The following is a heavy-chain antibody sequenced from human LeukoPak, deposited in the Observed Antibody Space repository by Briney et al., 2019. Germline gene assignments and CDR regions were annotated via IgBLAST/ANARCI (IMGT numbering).Heavy chain of an antibody. Sequence: PSETLSLTCAVYGGSFSGYYWSWIRQPPGKGLEWIGEINHSGSTNYNPSLKSRVTISVDTSKNQFSLKLSSVTAADTAVYYCARAWYSGYPKKFDYWGQGTLVTVSS. CDR3: ARAWYSGYPKKFDY. J-gene: IGHJ4*02. CDR2: INHSGST. V-gene: IGHV4-34*01. CDR1: GGSFSGYY. D-gene: IGHD5-12*01.